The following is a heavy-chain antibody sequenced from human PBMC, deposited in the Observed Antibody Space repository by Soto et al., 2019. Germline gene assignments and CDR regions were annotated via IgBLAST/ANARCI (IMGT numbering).Heavy chain of an antibody. Sequence: PGGSLRLSCEASGFTFSNYEMNWVRQAPGKGLEWVSYISSSGSIPYHADSVKGRFTISRDNAKNLLYLQMNSLTTEDTAIYYCVRDDRSAWQSYWYFELWGRGTPVTVSS. V-gene: IGHV3-48*03. CDR1: GFTFSNYE. J-gene: IGHJ2*01. CDR2: ISSSGSIP. CDR3: VRDDRSAWQSYWYFEL.